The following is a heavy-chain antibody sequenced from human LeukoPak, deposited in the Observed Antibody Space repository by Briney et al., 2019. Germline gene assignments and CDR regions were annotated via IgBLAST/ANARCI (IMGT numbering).Heavy chain of an antibody. Sequence: SGTLSLTRTVSGGSFSSGGFNWRWLRPHPGKGLEWFGYIYYSGSNYYNPSLKRRVTIAVDTSKTQFSLKLSFVPDAPAPVYSCARIVEGGASVIWGQGAIVTVSS. V-gene: IGHV4-31*03. CDR2: IYYSGSN. CDR1: GGSFSSGGFN. D-gene: IGHD5-24*01. CDR3: ARIVEGGASVI. J-gene: IGHJ3*02.